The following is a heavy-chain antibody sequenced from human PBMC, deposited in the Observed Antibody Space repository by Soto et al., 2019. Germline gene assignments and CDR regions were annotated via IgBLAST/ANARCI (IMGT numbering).Heavy chain of an antibody. Sequence: PGESLRHACEASEFTFADFAMHWGRLAPGKGLEWVSSIGWDPSKIAYADSVRGRFSISRDNATNSVYLQMNSLRAEDTAVYYCAREWGYYDTSGYYGDYYYYGMDVCGQGTTVTVSS. J-gene: IGHJ6*02. CDR2: IGWDPSKI. V-gene: IGHV3-9*01. D-gene: IGHD3-22*01. CDR3: AREWGYYDTSGYYGDYYYYGMDV. CDR1: EFTFADFA.